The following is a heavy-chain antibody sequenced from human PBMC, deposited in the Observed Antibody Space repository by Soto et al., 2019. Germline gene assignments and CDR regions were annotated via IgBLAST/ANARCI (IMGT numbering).Heavy chain of an antibody. J-gene: IGHJ4*02. CDR3: ALLRNDFNDY. V-gene: IGHV3-9*01. D-gene: IGHD2-21*02. CDR1: GFTFDDYA. Sequence: EVQLVESGGGLVQPGGSLTLSCTASGFTFDDYAMHWVRQAPGKGLEWVSGIGWNGGNIRYGDSVKGRFTISRDNAENSLHLQMNSLRAEDTAFYYCALLRNDFNDYWGQGTLVTVSS. CDR2: IGWNGGNI.